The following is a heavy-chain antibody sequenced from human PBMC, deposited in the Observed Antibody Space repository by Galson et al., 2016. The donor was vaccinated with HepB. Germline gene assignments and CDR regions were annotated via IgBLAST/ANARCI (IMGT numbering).Heavy chain of an antibody. Sequence: SLRLSCAASGFTFSSHAMTWVRQAPGKGLEWVSAISGHSARTYYADSVKGRFTISRDNSKNTLYLQMNSLRVEDTAVYFCARIRDFGSGSYYTFSPFDYWGQGTLLTVSS. V-gene: IGHV3-23*01. CDR3: ARIRDFGSGSYYTFSPFDY. CDR1: GFTFSSHA. CDR2: ISGHSART. J-gene: IGHJ4*02. D-gene: IGHD3-10*01.